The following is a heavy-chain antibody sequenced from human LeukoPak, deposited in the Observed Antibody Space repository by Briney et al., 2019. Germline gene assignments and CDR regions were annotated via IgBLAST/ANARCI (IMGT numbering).Heavy chain of an antibody. V-gene: IGHV3-9*01. D-gene: IGHD6-19*01. Sequence: GGSLRLSCAASGFTFDDYAMHWVRQAPGKGLEWVSGISWNSGSIGYADSVKGRFTISRDNAKNSLYLQMNSLRAEDTALYYCAKASVAVPRYFDNWGQGTLVTVSS. CDR2: ISWNSGSI. CDR3: AKASVAVPRYFDN. J-gene: IGHJ4*02. CDR1: GFTFDDYA.